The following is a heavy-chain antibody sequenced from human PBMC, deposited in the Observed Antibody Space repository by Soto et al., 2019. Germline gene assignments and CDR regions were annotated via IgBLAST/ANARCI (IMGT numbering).Heavy chain of an antibody. CDR2: IYYRGST. CDR1: GGSISSYY. CDR3: ARHKYYDFGSFNYYYYMDV. Sequence: SETLSLTCTVSGGSISSYYWSWIRQPPGKGLEWIGYIYYRGSTNYNPSLKSRVTISVDTSKNQFSLKLSSVTAADTAVYYCARHKYYDFGSFNYYYYMDVWGKGTTVTVSS. D-gene: IGHD3-3*01. J-gene: IGHJ6*03. V-gene: IGHV4-59*08.